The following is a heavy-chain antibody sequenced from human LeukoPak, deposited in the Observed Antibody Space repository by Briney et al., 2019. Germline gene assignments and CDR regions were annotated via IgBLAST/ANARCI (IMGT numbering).Heavy chain of an antibody. J-gene: IGHJ5*02. CDR1: GFSFSNYW. Sequence: GGSLRLSCAASGFSFSNYWMHWVRQAPGKGLVWVSRINTDGSTTTYADSVKGRFTISRDNAKNTLYLQVSSLRAEDTALYYCARGQYCSSTSCRGGWFDPWGQGTLVTVSS. D-gene: IGHD2-2*01. CDR2: INTDGSTT. V-gene: IGHV3-74*01. CDR3: ARGQYCSSTSCRGGWFDP.